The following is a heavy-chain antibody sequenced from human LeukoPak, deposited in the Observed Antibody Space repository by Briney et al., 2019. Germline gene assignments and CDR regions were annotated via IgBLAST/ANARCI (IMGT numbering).Heavy chain of an antibody. V-gene: IGHV4-34*01. CDR1: GGSFSGYY. Sequence: SETLSLTCAVYGGSFSGYYWSWIRQPPGKGLEWIGEINHSGSTNYNPSLKSRVTISVDTSKNQFSLKLSSVTAADTAVYCCAIRYGYLYFDYWGQGTLVTVSS. D-gene: IGHD5-18*01. J-gene: IGHJ4*02. CDR2: INHSGST. CDR3: AIRYGYLYFDY.